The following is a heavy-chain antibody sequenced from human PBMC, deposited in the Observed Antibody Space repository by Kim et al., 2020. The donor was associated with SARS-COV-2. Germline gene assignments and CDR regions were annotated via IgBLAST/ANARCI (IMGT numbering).Heavy chain of an antibody. CDR3: AKDTSYYYDSSGYYYYYGMDV. Sequence: GGSLRLSCAASGFTFSSYAMSWVRQAPGKGLEWVSVIYSGGSSTYYADSVKGRFTISRDNSKNTLYLQMNSLRAEDTAVYYCAKDTSYYYDSSGYYYYYGMDVWGQGTTVTVSS. V-gene: IGHV3-23*03. CDR2: IYSGGSST. D-gene: IGHD3-22*01. J-gene: IGHJ6*02. CDR1: GFTFSSYA.